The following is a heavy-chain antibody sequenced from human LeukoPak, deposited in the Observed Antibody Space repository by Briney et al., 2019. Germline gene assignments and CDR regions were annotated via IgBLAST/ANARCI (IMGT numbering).Heavy chain of an antibody. J-gene: IGHJ4*02. Sequence: SQTLSLTCTVSGGSISSGSYYWSWIRQPAGKGLEWIGRIYTSGSTNYNPSLKSRVTISVDTSKNQFSLKLSSVTAADTAVYYRARGGRTYYDFWSGYGFDYWGQGTLVTVSS. CDR3: ARGGRTYYDFWSGYGFDY. V-gene: IGHV4-61*02. CDR2: IYTSGST. D-gene: IGHD3-3*01. CDR1: GGSISSGSYY.